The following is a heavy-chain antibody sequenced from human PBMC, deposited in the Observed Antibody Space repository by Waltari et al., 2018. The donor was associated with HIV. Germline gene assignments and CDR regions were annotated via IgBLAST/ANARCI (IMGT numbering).Heavy chain of an antibody. Sequence: EVEVVESGGGLVQPGGSLRLSCAGSGFTFSSSGMCGVRQAPGKGLAWVANINQDGSEIYYVASVEGRFTISRDNSKNLLYLQMNSLRAEDTAVYYCAREGGRDCSGGTCYIDYWGQGTLVTVSS. J-gene: IGHJ4*02. D-gene: IGHD2-15*01. CDR2: INQDGSEI. V-gene: IGHV3-7*01. CDR1: GFTFSSSG. CDR3: AREGGRDCSGGTCYIDY.